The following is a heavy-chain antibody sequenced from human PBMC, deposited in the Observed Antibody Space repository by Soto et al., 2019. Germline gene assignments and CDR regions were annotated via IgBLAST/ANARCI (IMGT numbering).Heavy chain of an antibody. V-gene: IGHV3-7*05. D-gene: IGHD2-8*02. CDR2: INQDGSET. Sequence: EVQLVESGGGLVQPGGSLRLSCAASGIPFSTYWMTWVRQAPGKGLEWVANINQDGSETYFVDSVKGRFTTSRDNAKNSLYLQMNSLRAEDTAVYYCASLYGPYWDYWGQGTLVTVSS. CDR3: ASLYGPYWDY. J-gene: IGHJ4*02. CDR1: GIPFSTYW.